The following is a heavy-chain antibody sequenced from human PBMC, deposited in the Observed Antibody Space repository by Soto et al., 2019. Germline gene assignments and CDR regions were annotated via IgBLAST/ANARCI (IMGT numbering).Heavy chain of an antibody. J-gene: IGHJ6*02. Sequence: VKVSCKASGYSFTDYHIYWVRQAPGQGLEWLGRINPKSGGTSTAQKFQGWVTMTTDTSISTASMELTRLTSDDTAIYYCARGDSTDCSNGVCSFFYNHDMDVWGQGTTVTVSS. CDR3: ARGDSTDCSNGVCSFFYNHDMDV. CDR1: GYSFTDYH. CDR2: INPKSGGT. D-gene: IGHD2-8*01. V-gene: IGHV1-2*04.